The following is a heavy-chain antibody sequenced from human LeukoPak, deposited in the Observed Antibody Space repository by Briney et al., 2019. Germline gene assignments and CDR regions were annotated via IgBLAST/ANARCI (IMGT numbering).Heavy chain of an antibody. V-gene: IGHV1-69*04. CDR3: ARDPGYYDSSGSADD. J-gene: IGHJ4*02. CDR2: IIPILGIA. Sequence: ASVKVSCKASGGTFSSYAISWVRQAPGQGLEWMGRIIPILGIANYAQKFQGRVTITADKSTSTAYMELSSLRSEDTAVYYCARDPGYYDSSGSADDWGQGTLVTVSS. CDR1: GGTFSSYA. D-gene: IGHD3-22*01.